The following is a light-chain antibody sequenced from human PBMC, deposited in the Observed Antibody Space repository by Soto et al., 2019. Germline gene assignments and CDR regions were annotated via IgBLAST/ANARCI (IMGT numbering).Light chain of an antibody. Sequence: DIQMTQSPSTLSASVGDRVTITCRASQSISDLLAWYQQKPGKAPKLLIYKASSLKSGVPSRFSGSGSGTEYTLTISSLHPDDFASYYCQLYNGYWTFGQGTKVEIK. CDR3: QLYNGYWT. V-gene: IGKV1-5*03. CDR2: KAS. CDR1: QSISDL. J-gene: IGKJ1*01.